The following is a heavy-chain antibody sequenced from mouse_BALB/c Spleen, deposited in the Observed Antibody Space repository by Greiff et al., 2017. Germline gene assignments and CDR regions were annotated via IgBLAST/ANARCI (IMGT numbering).Heavy chain of an antibody. Sequence: EVMLVESGGGLVKPGGSLKLSCAASGFAFSSYDMSWVRQTPEKRLEWVAYISSGGGSTYYPDTVKGRFTISRDNAKNTLYLQMSSLKSEDTAMYYCARHIAMDYWGQGTSVTVSS. J-gene: IGHJ4*01. CDR1: GFAFSSYD. V-gene: IGHV5-12-1*01. CDR3: ARHIAMDY. CDR2: ISSGGGST.